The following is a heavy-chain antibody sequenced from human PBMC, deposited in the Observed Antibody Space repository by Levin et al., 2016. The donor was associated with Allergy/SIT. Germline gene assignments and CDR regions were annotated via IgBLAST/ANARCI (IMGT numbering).Heavy chain of an antibody. Sequence: SETLSLTCTVSGGSISSYYWSWIRQPPGKGLEWIGYIYYSGSTNYNPSLKSRVTISVDTSKNQFSLKLSSVTAADTAVYYCARHGWYGDYCYDYWGQGTLVTVSS. CDR1: GGSISSYY. J-gene: IGHJ4*02. CDR2: IYYSGST. V-gene: IGHV4-59*08. CDR3: ARHGWYGDYCYDY. D-gene: IGHD4-17*01.